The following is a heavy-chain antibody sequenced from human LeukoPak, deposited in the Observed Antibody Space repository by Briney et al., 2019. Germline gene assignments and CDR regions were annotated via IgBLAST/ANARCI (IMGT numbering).Heavy chain of an antibody. CDR2: ISSSSSYI. Sequence: GGSLRLSCAASGFTFSSYAMSWVRQAPGKGLEWVSSISSSSSYIYYADSVKGRFTISRDNAKNSLYLQMNSLRAEDTAVYYCARGGDIVVVPAAMWAWLDPWGQGTLVTVSS. D-gene: IGHD2-2*01. CDR3: ARGGDIVVVPAAMWAWLDP. CDR1: GFTFSSYA. V-gene: IGHV3-21*01. J-gene: IGHJ5*02.